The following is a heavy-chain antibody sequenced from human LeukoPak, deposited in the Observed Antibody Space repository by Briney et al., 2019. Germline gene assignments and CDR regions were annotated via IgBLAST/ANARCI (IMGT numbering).Heavy chain of an antibody. J-gene: IGHJ3*02. D-gene: IGHD3-16*01. CDR2: ISSSSSTI. Sequence: PGGSLRLSCAASGFTFSSYSMNWVRQAPGKGLEWVSYISSSSSTIYYADSVKGRFTISRDNAKNSLYLQMNSLRAEDTAVYYCARGGFTVWGNGAFDIWGQGTMVTVSS. CDR1: GFTFSSYS. V-gene: IGHV3-48*01. CDR3: ARGGFTVWGNGAFDI.